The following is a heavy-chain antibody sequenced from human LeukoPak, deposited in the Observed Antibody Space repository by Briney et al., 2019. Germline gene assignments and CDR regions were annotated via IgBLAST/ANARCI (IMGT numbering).Heavy chain of an antibody. V-gene: IGHV3-74*01. CDR3: TRAPINYCSGGSCYSGTNWFDP. J-gene: IGHJ5*02. CDR1: GFTFSAHW. D-gene: IGHD2-15*01. CDR2: IYNDGSST. Sequence: GGSLRLSCAASGFTFSAHWMHWVRQAPGKGLVWISRIYNDGSSTTYADSVKGRFTISRDNAKNMLYLQMNSLRAEDTAVYYCTRAPINYCSGGSCYSGTNWFDPWGQATLVTVSS.